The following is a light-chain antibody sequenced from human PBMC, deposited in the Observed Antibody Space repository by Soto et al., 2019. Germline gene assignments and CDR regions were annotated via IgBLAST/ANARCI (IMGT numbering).Light chain of an antibody. CDR3: QEYDSLPRT. J-gene: IGKJ1*01. CDR1: KSITANY. CDR2: GAS. V-gene: IGKV3-20*01. Sequence: PGERATLSCRTSKSITANYLAWYQQKPGQAPRRLIYGASSRASGIPDRFSGSVSGTDFTLTITRLEPEDFAVYYCQEYDSLPRTFGEGTKVEIK.